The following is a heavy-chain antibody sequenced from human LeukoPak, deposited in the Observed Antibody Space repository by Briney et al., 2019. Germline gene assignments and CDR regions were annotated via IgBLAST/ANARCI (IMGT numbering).Heavy chain of an antibody. CDR1: GFTFSSYA. J-gene: IGHJ4*02. D-gene: IGHD3-22*01. Sequence: GGSLRLSCAASGFTFSSYAMSWVRQPPGKGLEWVSAISGSGGSTYYADSVKGRFTISRDNSKNTLYLQMNSLRAEDTAVYYCAKLKYSSGYFDYWGQGTLVTVSS. CDR3: AKLKYSSGYFDY. CDR2: ISGSGGST. V-gene: IGHV3-23*01.